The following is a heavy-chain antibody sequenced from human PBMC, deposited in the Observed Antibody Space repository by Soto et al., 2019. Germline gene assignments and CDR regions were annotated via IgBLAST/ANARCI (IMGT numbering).Heavy chain of an antibody. V-gene: IGHV3-74*01. CDR1: GFTFSSYW. D-gene: IGHD7-27*01. CDR2: INSDGSST. Sequence: GSLRLSCAASGFTFSSYWMHWVRQAPGKGLVWVSRINSDGSSTYYADSVKGRFTISRDNAKNTLYLEMNSLRAEDTAVYYCAREEFGTGDCYFDYWGQGTLVTVSS. CDR3: AREEFGTGDCYFDY. J-gene: IGHJ4*01.